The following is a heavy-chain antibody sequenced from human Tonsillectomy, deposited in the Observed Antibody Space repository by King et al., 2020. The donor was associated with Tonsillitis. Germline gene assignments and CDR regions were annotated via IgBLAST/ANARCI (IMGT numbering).Heavy chain of an antibody. V-gene: IGHV4-4*02. CDR2: IYHSGST. J-gene: IGHJ5*02. D-gene: IGHD3-16*02. CDR3: AREAYDYVWGSYRYVRGWEWFDP. CDR1: GGSISSSNW. Sequence: VQLQESGPGLVKPSGTLSLTCAVSGGSISSSNWWSWVRQPPGKGLEWIGEIYHSGSTNYNPSLKSRVTISVDKSKNQFSLKLSSVTAADTAVYYCAREAYDYVWGSYRYVRGWEWFDPWGQGTLVTVSS.